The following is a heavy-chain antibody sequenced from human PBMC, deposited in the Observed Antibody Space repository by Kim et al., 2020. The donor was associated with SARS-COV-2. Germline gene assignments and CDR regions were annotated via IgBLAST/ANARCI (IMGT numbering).Heavy chain of an antibody. CDR2: INPSGGST. CDR3: AILNPITMIEGYFDY. J-gene: IGHJ4*02. CDR1: GYTFTSYY. Sequence: ASVKVSCKASGYTFTSYYMHWVRQAPGQGLEWMGIINPSGGSTSYAQKFQGRVTMTRDTSTSTVYMELSSLRSEDTAVYYCAILNPITMIEGYFDYWGQGTLVTVSS. V-gene: IGHV1-46*01. D-gene: IGHD3-22*01.